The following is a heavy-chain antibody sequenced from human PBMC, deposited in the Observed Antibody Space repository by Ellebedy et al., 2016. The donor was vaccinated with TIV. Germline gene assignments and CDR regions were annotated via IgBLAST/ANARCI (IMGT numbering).Heavy chain of an antibody. J-gene: IGHJ4*02. D-gene: IGHD2-2*01. CDR1: GFIFADYA. CDR2: ITWNSGTI. CDR3: TKEPYCGSSSCYKNFDY. Sequence: GGSLRLSXTASGFIFADYAMHWVRQAPGKGLEWVSGITWNSGTIVYADSVRGRFSISRDNAKNFLYLQMNSLRAEDTALYYCTKEPYCGSSSCYKNFDYWGQGTLVTVSS. V-gene: IGHV3-9*01.